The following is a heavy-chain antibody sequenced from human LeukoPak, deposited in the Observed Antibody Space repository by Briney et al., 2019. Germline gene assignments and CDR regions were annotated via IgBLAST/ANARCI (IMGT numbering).Heavy chain of an antibody. D-gene: IGHD3-22*01. Sequence: SGTLSLTCAVSGGSISSSNWWSWVRQPPGKGLEWIGEIYHSGSTNYNPSLKSRVTISVDKSKNQFSLKLSSVTAADTAVYYCARVVVSYYYYYYMDVWGKGTTVTVSS. J-gene: IGHJ6*03. CDR2: IYHSGST. V-gene: IGHV4-4*02. CDR1: GGSISSSNW. CDR3: ARVVVSYYYYYYMDV.